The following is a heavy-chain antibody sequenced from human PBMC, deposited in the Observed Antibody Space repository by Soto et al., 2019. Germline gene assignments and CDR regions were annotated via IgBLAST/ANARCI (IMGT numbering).Heavy chain of an antibody. Sequence: EVQLVESGGGLVQPGGSLRLSCAASGFTFSSYWMHWVRQAPGKGLVWVSRINSDGSSTSYADSVKGRFTISRDNAKNTLYLQMNSLRAEDTAVYYCAKPFFSDSQSSYVTFDSWGQGTLVTVSS. D-gene: IGHD2-2*01. V-gene: IGHV3-74*01. J-gene: IGHJ4*02. CDR3: AKPFFSDSQSSYVTFDS. CDR1: GFTFSSYW. CDR2: INSDGSST.